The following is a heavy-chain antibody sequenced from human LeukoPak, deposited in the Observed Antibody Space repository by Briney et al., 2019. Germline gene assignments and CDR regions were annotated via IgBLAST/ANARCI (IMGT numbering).Heavy chain of an antibody. CDR2: INSDGSST. V-gene: IGHV3-74*01. D-gene: IGHD3-3*01. J-gene: IGHJ4*02. CDR1: GFTFSSYW. Sequence: GGSLRLPCAASGFTFSSYWMHWVRQAPGKGLVWVSRINSDGSSTSYADSVKGRFTISRDNAKNTLYLQMNSLRAEDTAVYYCARDNYDFWSGYYIDYWGQGTLVTVSS. CDR3: ARDNYDFWSGYYIDY.